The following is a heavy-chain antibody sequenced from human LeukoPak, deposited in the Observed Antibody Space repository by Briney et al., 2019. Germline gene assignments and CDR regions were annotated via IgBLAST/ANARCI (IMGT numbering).Heavy chain of an antibody. CDR1: GFTFSSYW. Sequence: GGSLRLSCAASGFTFSSYWMNWVRQAPGKGLVWVSRINSDGSSTNYADSVKGRFTISRDNAKNTLYLQMNSLRAEDTAVYYCASGSSSGRSGCFDYWGQGILVTVSS. J-gene: IGHJ4*02. D-gene: IGHD6-13*01. CDR2: INSDGSST. CDR3: ASGSSSGRSGCFDY. V-gene: IGHV3-74*01.